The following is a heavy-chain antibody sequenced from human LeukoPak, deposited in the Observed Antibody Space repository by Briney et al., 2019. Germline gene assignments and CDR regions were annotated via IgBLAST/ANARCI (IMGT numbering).Heavy chain of an antibody. Sequence: GSLRLSCAASGFTVSSNYMSWVRQAPGKGLEWIGSIYYSGSTYYNPSLKSRVTISVDTSKNQFSLKLSSVTAADTAVYYCARYIAVAGTDYFDYWGQGTLVTVSS. J-gene: IGHJ4*02. D-gene: IGHD6-19*01. V-gene: IGHV4-39*07. CDR1: GFTVSSNY. CDR2: IYYSGST. CDR3: ARYIAVAGTDYFDY.